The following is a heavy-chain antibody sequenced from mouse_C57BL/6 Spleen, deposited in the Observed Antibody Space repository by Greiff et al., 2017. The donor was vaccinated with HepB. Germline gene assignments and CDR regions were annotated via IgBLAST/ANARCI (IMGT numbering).Heavy chain of an antibody. V-gene: IGHV1-54*01. CDR3: ARSEGFAY. CDR2: INPGSGGT. J-gene: IGHJ3*01. CDR1: GYAFTNYL. Sequence: VQLQQSGAELVRPGTSVKVSCKASGYAFTNYLIEWVKQRPGQGLEWIGVINPGSGGTNYNEKFKGKATLTADKSSSTAYMQLSGLTSEDSAVYFCARSEGFAYWGQGTLVTVSA.